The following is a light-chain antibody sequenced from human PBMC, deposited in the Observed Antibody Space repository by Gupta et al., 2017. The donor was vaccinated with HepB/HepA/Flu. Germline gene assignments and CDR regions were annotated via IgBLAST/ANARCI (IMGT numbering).Light chain of an antibody. J-gene: IGLJ2*01. CDR2: DDT. Sequence: SVAWYQQYPGKAPKLLISDDTNRPSWLSNRFSGSKSGNTASLTISGLQAEDEAEYYCSSFTGTNTLVVFGGGTKLTVL. V-gene: IGLV2-14*03. CDR1: S. CDR3: SSFTGTNTLVV.